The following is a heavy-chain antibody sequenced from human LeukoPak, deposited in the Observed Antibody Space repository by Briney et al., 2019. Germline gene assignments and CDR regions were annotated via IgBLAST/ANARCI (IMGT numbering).Heavy chain of an antibody. CDR2: IYGSGRDT. J-gene: IGHJ4*02. Sequence: PSGTLSLTCAVFGGSISSSNWWSWVRQPPGKGLEWVAGIYGSGRDTFYAASVKGRFTISKDSSRKMLFLQMNSLRAEDTAIYYCAKDRVPDGAWSLDYWGQGTPVTVSS. D-gene: IGHD4/OR15-4a*01. V-gene: IGHV3-23*01. CDR3: AKDRVPDGAWSLDY. CDR1: GGSISSSN.